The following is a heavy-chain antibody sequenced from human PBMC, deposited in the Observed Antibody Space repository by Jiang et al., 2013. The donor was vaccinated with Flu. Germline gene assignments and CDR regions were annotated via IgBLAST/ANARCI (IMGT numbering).Heavy chain of an antibody. V-gene: IGHV4-30-4*08. CDR2: IYYSGST. D-gene: IGHD3-22*01. J-gene: IGHJ3*02. CDR1: GGSISSGDYY. CDR3: ARMYYYDSSKGPGAFDI. Sequence: SGSGLVKPSQTLSLTCTVSGGSISSGDYYWSWIRQPPGKGLEWIGYIYYSGSTYYNPSLKSRVTISVDTSKNQFSLKLSSVTAADTAVYYCARMYYYDSSKGPGAFDIWGQGTMVTVSS.